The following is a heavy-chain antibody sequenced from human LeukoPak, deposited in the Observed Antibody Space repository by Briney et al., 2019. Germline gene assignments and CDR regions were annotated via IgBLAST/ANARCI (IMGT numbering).Heavy chain of an antibody. CDR3: ARGRVGAPPFDY. CDR1: GGSFSGYY. V-gene: IGHV4-34*01. D-gene: IGHD1-26*01. CDR2: INHSGST. J-gene: IGHJ4*02. Sequence: SETLSLTCAVYGGSFSGYYWSWIRQPPGKGLEGIGEINHSGSTNYNPSLTSRVTISVDTSKNQFSLKLSSVTAADTAVYYCARGRVGAPPFDYCGQGTLVTVSS.